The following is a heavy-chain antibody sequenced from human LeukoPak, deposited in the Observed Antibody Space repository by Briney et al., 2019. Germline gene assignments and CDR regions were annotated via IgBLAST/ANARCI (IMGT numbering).Heavy chain of an antibody. J-gene: IGHJ4*02. CDR3: ARESGSVTSEVDFDY. CDR1: GFTFSSYA. CDR2: INGDGSRT. V-gene: IGHV3-74*01. D-gene: IGHD4-17*01. Sequence: GGSLRLSCAASGFTFSSYAMHWVRQPPGKGLVWVSRINGDGSRTSYADSVKGRFTISRDNAKNTLYLQMNSLRAEDTAVYYCARESGSVTSEVDFDYWGQGTLVTVSS.